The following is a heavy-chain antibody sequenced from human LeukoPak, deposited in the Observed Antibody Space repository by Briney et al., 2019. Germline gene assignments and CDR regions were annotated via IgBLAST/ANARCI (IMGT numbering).Heavy chain of an antibody. CDR1: GGTFSSYA. J-gene: IGHJ3*02. CDR2: IIPILGIA. Sequence: SVKVSCKASGGTFSSYAISWVRQARGQGLEWMGRIIPILGIANYAQKFQGRVTITADKSTSTAYMELSSLRSEDTAVYYCARPSGYSSGWSDAFDIWGQGTMVTVSS. V-gene: IGHV1-69*04. D-gene: IGHD6-19*01. CDR3: ARPSGYSSGWSDAFDI.